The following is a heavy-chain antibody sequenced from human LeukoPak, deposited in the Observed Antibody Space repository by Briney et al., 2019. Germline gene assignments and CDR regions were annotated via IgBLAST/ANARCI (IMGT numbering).Heavy chain of an antibody. Sequence: PSETLSLTCTVSGGSISSYYWSWIRQPAGKGLEWIGRIYTSGSTNYNPSLKSRVTMSVDTSKNQFSLKLSSVTAADTAVYYCARDYYDSSGYLCAFDIWGQGTMVTVSS. CDR1: GGSISSYY. CDR2: IYTSGST. V-gene: IGHV4-4*07. J-gene: IGHJ3*02. CDR3: ARDYYDSSGYLCAFDI. D-gene: IGHD3-22*01.